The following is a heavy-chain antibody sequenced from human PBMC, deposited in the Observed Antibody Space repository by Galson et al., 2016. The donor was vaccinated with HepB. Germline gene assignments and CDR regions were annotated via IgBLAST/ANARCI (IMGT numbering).Heavy chain of an antibody. J-gene: IGHJ5*02. CDR1: GGSVVGYY. CDR3: ARGRAGFQVPLAP. Sequence: SETLSPTCTVDGGSVVGYYWTWIRQSLGKRLEWIGEIDAGGSNTYNPSVKGRVTISLDRSTTSIPLKLTSVTAADTGLYFCARGRAGFQVPLAPWGLGTLVTVTS. CDR2: IDAGGSN. V-gene: IGHV4-34*01.